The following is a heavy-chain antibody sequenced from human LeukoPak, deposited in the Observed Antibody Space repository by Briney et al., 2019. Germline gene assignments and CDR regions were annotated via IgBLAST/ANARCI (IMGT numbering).Heavy chain of an antibody. Sequence: PGGSLRLSCTASGFTFGDYAMSWFRQAPGKGLEWVGFIRSKAYGGTTEYAASVKGRFTISRDDSKSIAYLQMNSLKTEDTAVYYCTRDRPDSSSPLTEYFQHWGQGTLVTVSS. CDR3: TRDRPDSSSPLTEYFQH. J-gene: IGHJ1*01. CDR1: GFTFGDYA. CDR2: IRSKAYGGTT. V-gene: IGHV3-49*03. D-gene: IGHD6-6*01.